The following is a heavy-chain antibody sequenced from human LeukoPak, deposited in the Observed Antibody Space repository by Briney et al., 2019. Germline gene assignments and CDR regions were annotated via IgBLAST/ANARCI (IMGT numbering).Heavy chain of an antibody. CDR2: INPSGGST. CDR1: GYTFTSYY. J-gene: IGHJ6*03. D-gene: IGHD6-13*01. V-gene: IGHV1-46*01. CDR3: ARDGGYTSSWYDYYYYMDV. Sequence: ASVKVSCKASGYTFTSYYMHWVRQAPGQGLEWMGIINPSGGSTSYAQKFQGRVTMTRDTSTSTVYMELSSLRSEDTAVYYCARDGGYTSSWYDYYYYMDVWGKGTTVTVSS.